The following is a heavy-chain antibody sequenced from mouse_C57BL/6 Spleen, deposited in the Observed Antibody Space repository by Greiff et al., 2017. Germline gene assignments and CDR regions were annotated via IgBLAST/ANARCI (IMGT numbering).Heavy chain of an antibody. Sequence: EVQLQQSGPELVKPGASVKISCKASGYTFTDYYMNWVKQSHGKSLEWIGDINPNNGGTSYNQKFKGKATLTVDQSSSTAYMELRSLTSEDSAVYYCARNSLWYFDVWGTGTSVTVSS. J-gene: IGHJ1*03. V-gene: IGHV1-26*01. CDR1: GYTFTDYY. CDR2: INPNNGGT. D-gene: IGHD3-1*01. CDR3: ARNSLWYFDV.